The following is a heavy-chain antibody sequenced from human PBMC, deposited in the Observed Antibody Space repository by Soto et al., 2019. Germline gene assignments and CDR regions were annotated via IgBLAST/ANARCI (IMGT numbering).Heavy chain of an antibody. Sequence: SETLSLTCAVYGGSFSGYYWSWIRQPPGKGLEWIGEINHSGSTNYNPSLKSRVTISVDTSKNQFSLKLSSVTAADTAVYYCARVKGLRPLGYWGQGTLVTVSS. V-gene: IGHV4-34*01. CDR2: INHSGST. J-gene: IGHJ4*02. CDR3: ARVKGLRPLGY. CDR1: GGSFSGYY. D-gene: IGHD5-12*01.